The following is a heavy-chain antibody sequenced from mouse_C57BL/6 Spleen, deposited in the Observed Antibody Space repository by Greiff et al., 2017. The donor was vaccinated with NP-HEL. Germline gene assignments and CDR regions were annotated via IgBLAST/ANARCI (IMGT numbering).Heavy chain of an antibody. J-gene: IGHJ2*01. CDR1: GYTFTSYW. CDR2: IYPGSGST. CDR3: ARDYGSPFDY. D-gene: IGHD1-1*01. V-gene: IGHV1-55*01. Sequence: QVQLQQPGAELVKPGASVKMSCKASGYTFTSYWITWVKQRPGQGLEWIGGIYPGSGSTNYNEKFKSKATLTVDKSSSTAYMQLSSLTSEDSAVYYCARDYGSPFDYWGQGTTLTVSS.